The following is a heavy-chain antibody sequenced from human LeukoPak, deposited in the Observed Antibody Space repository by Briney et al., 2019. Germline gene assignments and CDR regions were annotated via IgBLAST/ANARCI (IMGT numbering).Heavy chain of an antibody. D-gene: IGHD6-19*01. J-gene: IGHJ4*02. CDR1: GFTFSRYW. Sequence: GGSLRLSCAASGFTFSRYWMSWVRQAPGKGLEWVANINEDGSGKYYVDSVKGRFTISRDNAKNSLYLQMNSLTAEDTAIYYCARHEENPGFSSQWGQGTLVTVSS. V-gene: IGHV3-7*01. CDR2: INEDGSGK. CDR3: ARHEENPGFSSQ.